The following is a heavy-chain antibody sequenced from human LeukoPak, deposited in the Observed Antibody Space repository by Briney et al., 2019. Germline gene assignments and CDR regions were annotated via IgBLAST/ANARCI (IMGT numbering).Heavy chain of an antibody. CDR1: GYTFTGYY. Sequence: ASVKVSCKASGYTFTGYYMHWVRQAPGQGLEWMGRINPNSGGTNYAQKFQGRVTMTRDTSISTAYMELSRLRSDDTAVYYYARGFRGDYGSGSYRLDYWGQGTLVTVSS. CDR3: ARGFRGDYGSGSYRLDY. D-gene: IGHD3-10*01. V-gene: IGHV1-2*06. CDR2: INPNSGGT. J-gene: IGHJ4*02.